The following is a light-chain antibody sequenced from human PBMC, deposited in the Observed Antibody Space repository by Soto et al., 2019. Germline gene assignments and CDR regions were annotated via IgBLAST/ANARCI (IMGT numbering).Light chain of an antibody. J-gene: IGKJ5*01. CDR3: QQYNNWPAIT. Sequence: EIVLTQSPGTLSSSPGVRAIFFCRSRQSLTNPYIPWDQQKHGQAPSLLIYGAATRATGSPARFIGGGSWREVTLTISSLQSEHFAVYYCQQYNNWPAITVGQGTRLEI. CDR1: QSLTNPY. CDR2: GAA. V-gene: IGKV3-15*01.